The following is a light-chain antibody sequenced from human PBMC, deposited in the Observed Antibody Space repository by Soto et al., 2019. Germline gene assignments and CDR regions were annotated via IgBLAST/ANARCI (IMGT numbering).Light chain of an antibody. CDR3: QQYDNLPIT. J-gene: IGKJ5*01. CDR2: DTS. Sequence: DIQVTQSPSTLSASVGDRVTITCQARQDIKHYLNWYQQKPGKAPNLLIYDTSVLETGVPSRFSGSGSGTDFTFTISSLQPEDIATYYCQQYDNLPITFGQGTRLEIK. V-gene: IGKV1-33*01. CDR1: QDIKHY.